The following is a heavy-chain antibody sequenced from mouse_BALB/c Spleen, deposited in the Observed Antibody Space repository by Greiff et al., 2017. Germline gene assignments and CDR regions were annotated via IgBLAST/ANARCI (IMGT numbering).Heavy chain of an antibody. J-gene: IGHJ4*01. Sequence: EVQGVESGPGLVKPSQSLSLTCTVTGYSITSDYAWNWIRQFPGNKLEWMGYISYSGSTSYNPSLKSRISITRDTSKNQFFLQLNSVTTEDTATYYCAREGYDEAMDYWGQGTSVTVSS. CDR3: AREGYDEAMDY. D-gene: IGHD2-3*01. V-gene: IGHV3-2*02. CDR1: GYSITSDYA. CDR2: ISYSGST.